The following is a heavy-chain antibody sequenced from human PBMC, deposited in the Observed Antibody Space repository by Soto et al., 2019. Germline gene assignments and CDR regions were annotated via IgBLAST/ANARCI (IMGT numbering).Heavy chain of an antibody. CDR1: GFTFRNYD. CDR3: ARTDRDFYGLDV. V-gene: IGHV3-13*05. CDR2: ISAAGDP. Sequence: EVQLVESGGGLVQPGGSLRLSCEASGFTFRNYDMHWVRQGTGNGLEWVSGISAAGDPDYADSVERRFTISRENAQNSFFLQTNSLRVGDTAVYYCARTDRDFYGLDVWGQGTTVIVSS. J-gene: IGHJ6*02.